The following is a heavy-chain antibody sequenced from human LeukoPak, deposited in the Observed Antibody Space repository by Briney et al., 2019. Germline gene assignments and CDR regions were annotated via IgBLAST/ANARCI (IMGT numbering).Heavy chain of an antibody. CDR3: TTLRGYFDY. CDR1: GFTFSSYS. D-gene: IGHD3-10*01. Sequence: GGSLRLSCAASGFTFSSYSMNWVRQAPGKGLEWVSAISGSGGSTYYADSVKGRFTISRDNSKNTLYLQMNSLKTEDTAVYYCTTLRGYFDYWGQGTLVTVSS. CDR2: ISGSGGST. J-gene: IGHJ4*02. V-gene: IGHV3-23*01.